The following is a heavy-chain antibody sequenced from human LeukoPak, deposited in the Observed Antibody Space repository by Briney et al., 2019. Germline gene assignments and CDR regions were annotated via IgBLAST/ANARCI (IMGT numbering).Heavy chain of an antibody. V-gene: IGHV4-59*01. Sequence: SETLSLTCTVPGGSISSYYWSWIRQPPGKGLEWIGYIYYSGSTNYNPSLKSRVTISVDTSKNQFSLKLSSVTAAGMAVYYCARDSMPTMIIGGFDPWGQGTLVTVSS. J-gene: IGHJ5*02. CDR3: ARDSMPTMIIGGFDP. CDR1: GGSISSYY. D-gene: IGHD3-22*01. CDR2: IYYSGST.